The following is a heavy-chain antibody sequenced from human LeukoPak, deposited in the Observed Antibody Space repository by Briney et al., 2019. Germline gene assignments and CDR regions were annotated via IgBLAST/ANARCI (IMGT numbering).Heavy chain of an antibody. Sequence: GGSLRLSCAASGFTFSNYAMSWVRQAPGKGLEWVSGISGDSGATYLADSVKGRFTISRDNSKNTLYLQMNSLRAEDTAIYYCAARMDLGYWGQGTLVTVSS. CDR2: ISGDSGAT. J-gene: IGHJ4*02. CDR1: GFTFSNYA. CDR3: AARMDLGY. D-gene: IGHD2-8*01. V-gene: IGHV3-23*01.